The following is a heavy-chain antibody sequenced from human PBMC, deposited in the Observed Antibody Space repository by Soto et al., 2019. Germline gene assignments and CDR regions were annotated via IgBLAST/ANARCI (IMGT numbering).Heavy chain of an antibody. CDR3: SKFKYSTSVRYLQH. Sequence: GESLKISCKGSGYSFTSYWISWVRQMPGKGLEWMGRIDPSDSYTNYSPSFQGHVTISADKSISTAYLQWSSLKASDTAMYYRSKFKYSTSVRYLQHWGQGTPVTVSS. CDR1: GYSFTSYW. D-gene: IGHD6-6*01. CDR2: IDPSDSYT. V-gene: IGHV5-10-1*01. J-gene: IGHJ1*01.